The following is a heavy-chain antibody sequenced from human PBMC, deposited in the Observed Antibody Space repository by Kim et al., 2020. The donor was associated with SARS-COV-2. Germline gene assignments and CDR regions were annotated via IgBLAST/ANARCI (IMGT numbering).Heavy chain of an antibody. CDR3: ARDPYSSSWAYYYYYYMDV. CDR2: ISSSSSTI. J-gene: IGHJ6*03. D-gene: IGHD6-13*01. CDR1: GFTFSSYS. Sequence: GGSLRLSCAASGFTFSSYSMNWVRQAPGKGLEWVSYISSSSSTIYYADSVKGRFTISRDNAKNSLYLQMNSLRDEDTAVYYCARDPYSSSWAYYYYYYMDVWGKGTTVTVSS. V-gene: IGHV3-48*02.